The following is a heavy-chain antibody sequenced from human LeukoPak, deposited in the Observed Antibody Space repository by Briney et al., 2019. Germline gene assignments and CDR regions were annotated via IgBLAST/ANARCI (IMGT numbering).Heavy chain of an antibody. Sequence: ASVKVSCKASGYTFTTYGFSWVRQAPGQGLEWMGWISAYNGNTNYAQKVQGRVTMITDTSTSTAYMDLRSLRSDDTAVYYCARSSGYYPDHFDYWGQGTLVTVSS. V-gene: IGHV1-18*01. CDR2: ISAYNGNT. CDR3: ARSSGYYPDHFDY. J-gene: IGHJ4*02. D-gene: IGHD3-22*01. CDR1: GYTFTTYG.